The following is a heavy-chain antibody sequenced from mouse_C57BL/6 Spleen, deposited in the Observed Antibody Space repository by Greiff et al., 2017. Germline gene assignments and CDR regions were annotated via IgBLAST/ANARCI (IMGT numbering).Heavy chain of an antibody. Sequence: VKLMESGPELVKPGASVKISCKASGYAFSSSWMNWVKQRPGKGLEWIGRIYPGDGDTNYNGKFKGKATLTADKSSSTAYMQLSSLTSEDSAVYFCFYYDYGGAWFAYWGQGTLVTVSA. V-gene: IGHV1-82*01. CDR3: FYYDYGGAWFAY. D-gene: IGHD2-4*01. CDR2: IYPGDGDT. J-gene: IGHJ3*01. CDR1: GYAFSSSW.